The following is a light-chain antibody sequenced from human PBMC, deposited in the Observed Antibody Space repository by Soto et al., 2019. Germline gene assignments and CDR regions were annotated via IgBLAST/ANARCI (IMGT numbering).Light chain of an antibody. J-gene: IGKJ4*01. CDR1: QSIRNN. CDR3: QQYKNWPPIT. CDR2: SAS. V-gene: IGKV3-15*01. Sequence: EIVMTQSPATLSVSPGERATLSCRASQSIRNNLAWYQQKLGQAHRLLIYSASIRATGIPARFSGSGSGTEFTLTISSLQSEDFAVYYCQQYKNWPPITFGCGAKVEIK.